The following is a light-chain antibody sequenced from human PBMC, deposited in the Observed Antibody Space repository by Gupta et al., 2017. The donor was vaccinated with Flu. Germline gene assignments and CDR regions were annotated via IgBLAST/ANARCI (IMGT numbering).Light chain of an antibody. V-gene: IGKV3-11*01. CDR2: DAL. J-gene: IGKJ4*01. CDR3: HQRSNWPLT. CDR1: QSVSTS. Sequence: GERATLSCSASQSVSTSLAWFQQKPGQAPRLLIYDALKRATGVPARFIGSGSGADFTLTITSLEPEDFAVYYCHQRSNWPLTFGGGTNVELK.